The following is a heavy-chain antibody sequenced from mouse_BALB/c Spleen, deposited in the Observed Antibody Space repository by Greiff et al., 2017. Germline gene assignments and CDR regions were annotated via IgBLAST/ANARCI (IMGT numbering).Heavy chain of an antibody. V-gene: IGHV1S81*02. J-gene: IGHJ3*01. CDR2: INPSNGRT. Sequence: VKLQQPGAELVKPGASVKLSCKASGYTFTSYWMHWVKQRPGQGLEWIGEINPSNGRTNYNEKFKSKATLTVDKSSSTAYMQLSSLTSEDSAVYYCARKYGNYGFAYWGQGTLVTVSA. D-gene: IGHD2-10*02. CDR1: GYTFTSYW. CDR3: ARKYGNYGFAY.